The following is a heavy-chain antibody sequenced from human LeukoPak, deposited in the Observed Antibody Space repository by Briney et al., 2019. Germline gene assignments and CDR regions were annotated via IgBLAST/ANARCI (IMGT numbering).Heavy chain of an antibody. J-gene: IGHJ4*02. CDR1: GFAFNTYG. CDR3: AGAYSAGWSTY. V-gene: IGHV3-33*01. D-gene: IGHD3-16*01. CDR2: IWYDGSKK. Sequence: PGKSLRLSCVASGFAFNTYGMHWVRQAPGKGLEWVAVIWYDGSKKFYADSVNGRFTISRDDSKNTLYLQMSGLRADDTAVYYCAGAYSAGWSTYWGQGTPVTVSS.